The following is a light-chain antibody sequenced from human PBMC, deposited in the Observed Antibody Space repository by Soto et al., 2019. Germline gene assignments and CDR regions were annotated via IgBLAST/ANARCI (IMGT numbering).Light chain of an antibody. Sequence: DIQMAQSPSTLSASVGDRVTITCRASQSISSWLAWYQQKPGKAPKLLIYDASSLKSGVPSRFSGSGSGTEFTLTISSLQPDDFATYYCQQYNSYVTFGGGTKVDIK. CDR1: QSISSW. CDR2: DAS. CDR3: QQYNSYVT. V-gene: IGKV1-5*01. J-gene: IGKJ4*01.